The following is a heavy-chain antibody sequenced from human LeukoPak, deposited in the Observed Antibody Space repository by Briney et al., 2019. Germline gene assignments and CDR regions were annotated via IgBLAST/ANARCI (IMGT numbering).Heavy chain of an antibody. CDR3: AKDGPQGYYYYYMDV. J-gene: IGHJ6*03. CDR2: IRYDGSNK. V-gene: IGHV3-30*02. CDR1: RFTFSSYG. Sequence: GGSLRLSCAASRFTFSSYGMHWVRQAPGKGLEWVAFIRYDGSNKYYADSVKGRFTISRDNSKNTLYLQMNSLRAEDTAVYYCAKDGPQGYYYYYMDVWGKGTTVTISS.